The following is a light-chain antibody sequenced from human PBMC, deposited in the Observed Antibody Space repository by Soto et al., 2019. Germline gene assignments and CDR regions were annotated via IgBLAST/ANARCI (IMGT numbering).Light chain of an antibody. V-gene: IGKV1-5*01. CDR2: GAS. CDR1: QWISTW. J-gene: IGKJ4*01. Sequence: IQMTQSPSTLSASVGDRVTITCRARQWISTWLAWYQQKPGKAPKVLIYGASNLQRGVPSRFSGSGSGTEFTLTISSLQADDFATYYCQKYSGEFGGGTKWIS. CDR3: QKYSGE.